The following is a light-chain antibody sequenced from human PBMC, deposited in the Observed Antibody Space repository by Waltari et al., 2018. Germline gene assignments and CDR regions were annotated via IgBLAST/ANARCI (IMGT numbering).Light chain of an antibody. CDR1: QSVSSSY. V-gene: IGKV3-20*01. CDR2: GAS. J-gene: IGKJ2*01. CDR3: QQYGSTYT. Sequence: EIVLTQSPGTLSLSPGERATLSCRASQSVSSSYLAWYQQKPGQAPRLLIDGASSRPTGIPDRFSGRGSGTDFTLTISRLEPEDFAVYYCQQYGSTYTFGQGTKLEIK.